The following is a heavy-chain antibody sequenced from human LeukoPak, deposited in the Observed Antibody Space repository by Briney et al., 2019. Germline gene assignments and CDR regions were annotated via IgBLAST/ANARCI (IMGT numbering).Heavy chain of an antibody. CDR1: GFTFNTYW. J-gene: IGHJ6*03. D-gene: IGHD3-22*01. V-gene: IGHV3-7*01. CDR2: IKEDGSEK. CDR3: ARDTYDSSGYHFYYMDV. Sequence: PGGSLRLSCAVCGFTFNTYWMSWVRQAPGKGLEWVANIKEDGSEKHYGDSVRGRFTISRDNAKNSLYLRMNSLRAEDTALYFCARDTYDSSGYHFYYMDVWGKGTTVTVSS.